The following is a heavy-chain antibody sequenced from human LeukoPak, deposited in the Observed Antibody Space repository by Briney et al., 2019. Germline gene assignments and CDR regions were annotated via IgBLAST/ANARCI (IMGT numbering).Heavy chain of an antibody. V-gene: IGHV4-39*07. CDR3: ARVRSGFDP. CDR1: GVSISSSSYY. J-gene: IGHJ5*02. CDR2: IYYSGST. Sequence: AETLSLTCTVSGVSISSSSYYWGWVRQPPGKGLEWIGSIYYSGSTYYNPALKSRITISVDTSKTQFSLKLSSVTAADTAVYYCARVRSGFDPWGQGTLVTVSS.